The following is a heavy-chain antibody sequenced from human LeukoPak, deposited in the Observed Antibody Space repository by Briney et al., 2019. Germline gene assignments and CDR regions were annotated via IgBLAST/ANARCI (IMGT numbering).Heavy chain of an antibody. CDR2: ISSSGSTI. Sequence: GGSLRLPCAASGFTFSSYEMNWVRQAPGKGLEWFSYISSSGSTIYYADSVKGRFTISRDNAKNSLYLQMNSLRAEDTAVYYCARGIIAVAGTVDYWGQGTLVTVSS. J-gene: IGHJ4*02. V-gene: IGHV3-48*03. CDR1: GFTFSSYE. CDR3: ARGIIAVAGTVDY. D-gene: IGHD6-19*01.